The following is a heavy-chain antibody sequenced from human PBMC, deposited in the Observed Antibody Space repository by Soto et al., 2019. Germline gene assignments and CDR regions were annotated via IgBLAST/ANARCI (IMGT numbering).Heavy chain of an antibody. CDR3: ARDGTLYDSSGYYYLY. Sequence: QVQLVQSGAEVKKPGSSVKVSCKASGGTFSRYAINWVRQAPGQGLEWMGGIIPMFGTANYAQKFQGRVTITADESTHTGYMELRSLISEDTAVYYCARDGTLYDSSGYYYLYWGQGTLVTVSS. V-gene: IGHV1-69*01. J-gene: IGHJ4*02. CDR1: GGTFSRYA. D-gene: IGHD3-22*01. CDR2: IIPMFGTA.